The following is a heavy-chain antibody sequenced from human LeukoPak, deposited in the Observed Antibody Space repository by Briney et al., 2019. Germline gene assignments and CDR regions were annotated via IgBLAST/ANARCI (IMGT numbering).Heavy chain of an antibody. CDR1: GFTFSSYA. CDR2: ISGSGGST. V-gene: IGHV3-23*01. CDR3: AKDKYELLLADYFDY. D-gene: IGHD3-22*01. J-gene: IGHJ4*02. Sequence: GGSLRLSCAASGFTFSSYAMSWVRQAPGKGLEWVSAISGSGGSTYYADSVKGRFTISRDNSKTTLYLQMNSLRAEDTAVYYCAKDKYELLLADYFDYWGQGTLVTVSS.